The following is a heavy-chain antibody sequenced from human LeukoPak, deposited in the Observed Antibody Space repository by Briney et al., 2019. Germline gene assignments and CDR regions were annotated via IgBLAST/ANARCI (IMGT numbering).Heavy chain of an antibody. CDR3: ARGRLYTAMVKSRFAWFDP. J-gene: IGHJ5*02. V-gene: IGHV4-39*07. CDR1: GGSISSSSYY. D-gene: IGHD5-18*01. CDR2: IYYSGST. Sequence: PSETLSLTCTVSGGSISSSSYYWGWIRQPPGKGLEWIGSIYYSGSTYYNPSLKSRVTISVDTSKNQFSLKLSSVTAADTAVYYCARGRLYTAMVKSRFAWFDPWGQGTLVTVSS.